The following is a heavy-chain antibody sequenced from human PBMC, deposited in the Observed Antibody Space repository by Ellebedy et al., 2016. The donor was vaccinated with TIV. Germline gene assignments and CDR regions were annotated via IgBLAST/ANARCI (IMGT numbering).Heavy chain of an antibody. CDR2: IYYSGST. Sequence: SETLSLTCTVSGGSISSSSYFWGWIRQPPGKGLEWIGSIYYSGSTYYNPSLKSRVTISVDTSKNQFSLTLSSVTAADTSVYYCARHQKGSSWYGCWFDPWGQGTLVTVSS. CDR3: ARHQKGSSWYGCWFDP. CDR1: GGSISSSSYF. D-gene: IGHD6-13*01. V-gene: IGHV4-39*01. J-gene: IGHJ5*02.